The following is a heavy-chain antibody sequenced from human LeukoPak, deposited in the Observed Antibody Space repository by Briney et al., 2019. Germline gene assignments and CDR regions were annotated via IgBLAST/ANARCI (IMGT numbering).Heavy chain of an antibody. V-gene: IGHV4-34*01. CDR3: ARGRTYYYGSGSYYYQPRGERAFDI. CDR2: INHSGST. Sequence: PSETLSLTCAVYGGSFSGYYWGWIRQPPGKGLEWIGEINHSGSTNYNPSLKSRVTISVDTSKNQFSLKLSSVTAADTAVYYCARGRTYYYGSGSYYYQPRGERAFDIWGQGTMVTVSS. D-gene: IGHD3-10*01. J-gene: IGHJ3*02. CDR1: GGSFSGYY.